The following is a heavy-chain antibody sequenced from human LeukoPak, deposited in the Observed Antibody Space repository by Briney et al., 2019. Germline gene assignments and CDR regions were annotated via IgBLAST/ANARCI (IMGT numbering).Heavy chain of an antibody. D-gene: IGHD6-19*01. Sequence: SETLSLTCTVSGGSISSYYWSWIRQPPGKGLEWLGYIYYSGSTDYNPSLKSRVTISVDTSKNQFSLKLRSVTAADTAVYYCARDKSGWGYWGQGTLVTVSS. V-gene: IGHV4-59*01. CDR3: ARDKSGWGY. CDR2: IYYSGST. J-gene: IGHJ4*02. CDR1: GGSISSYY.